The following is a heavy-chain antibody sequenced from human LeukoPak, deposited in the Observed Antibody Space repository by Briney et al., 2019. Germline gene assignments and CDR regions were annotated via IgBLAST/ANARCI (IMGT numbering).Heavy chain of an antibody. V-gene: IGHV4-4*09. Sequence: SETLSLTCTVSGGSISSYYWSWIRQPPGKGLEWIGYIYTSGGTNYNPSLKSRVTISVDRSKNQFSLKLSSVTAEDTAVYYCARHLFNGDWPPLFDYWGQGTLVTVSS. CDR2: IYTSGGT. CDR3: ARHLFNGDWPPLFDY. D-gene: IGHD4-17*01. J-gene: IGHJ4*02. CDR1: GGSISSYY.